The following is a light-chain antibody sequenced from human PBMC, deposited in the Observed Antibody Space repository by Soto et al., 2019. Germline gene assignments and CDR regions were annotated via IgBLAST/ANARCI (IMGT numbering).Light chain of an antibody. CDR3: CSYAGSYTGV. J-gene: IGLJ1*01. V-gene: IGLV2-11*01. Sequence: QSVLTLPRSVSGSPGQSVTISCTGTSSDVGGYNYVSWYQQHPGKAPKLMIYDVSKRPSGVPDRFSGSKSGNTASLTISGLQAEDEADYYCCSYAGSYTGVFGTGTKVTVL. CDR1: SSDVGGYNY. CDR2: DVS.